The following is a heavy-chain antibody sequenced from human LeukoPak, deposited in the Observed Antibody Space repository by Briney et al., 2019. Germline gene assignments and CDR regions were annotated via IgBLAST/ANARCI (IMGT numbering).Heavy chain of an antibody. J-gene: IGHJ4*02. V-gene: IGHV4-34*01. CDR1: GASFSGYY. D-gene: IGHD2-15*01. Sequence: SETLSLTCAVYGASFSGYYWSWIRQPPGKGLEWIGEINHSGSTNYNPSLKSRVTISVDTSKNQFSLKLSSVTAADTAVYYCAKDNVNPDIWGQGTLVTVSS. CDR2: INHSGST. CDR3: AKDNVNPDI.